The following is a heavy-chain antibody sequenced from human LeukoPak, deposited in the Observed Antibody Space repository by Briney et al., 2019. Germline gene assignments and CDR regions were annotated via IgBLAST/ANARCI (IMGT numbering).Heavy chain of an antibody. CDR1: GFSFSSFA. J-gene: IGHJ5*02. D-gene: IGHD2-15*01. Sequence: GGSLRLSCAASGFSFSSFAMSWVRQGPGKGLEWVSAISGNCHDTYYADSVKGRFTISRDNSENTLFLQMSSLRAEDTATYYCAKGVAGYCSGSSCLAYCFDPWGQGTLVTVSS. CDR2: ISGNCHDT. CDR3: AKGVAGYCSGSSCLAYCFDP. V-gene: IGHV3-23*01.